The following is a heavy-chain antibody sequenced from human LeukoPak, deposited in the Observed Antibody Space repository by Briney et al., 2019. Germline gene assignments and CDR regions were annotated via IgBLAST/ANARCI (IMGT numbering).Heavy chain of an antibody. CDR1: GFSFSTYA. CDR3: AKAGNYYDSSGYSLHFDY. Sequence: GGSLRLSCAASGFSFSTYAMHWVRQAPGKGLEWVSAISGSGGSTYYADSVKGRFTIPRDNSKNTLYLQMNSLRAEDTAVYYCAKAGNYYDSSGYSLHFDYWGQGTLVTVSS. CDR2: ISGSGGST. V-gene: IGHV3-23*01. J-gene: IGHJ4*02. D-gene: IGHD3-22*01.